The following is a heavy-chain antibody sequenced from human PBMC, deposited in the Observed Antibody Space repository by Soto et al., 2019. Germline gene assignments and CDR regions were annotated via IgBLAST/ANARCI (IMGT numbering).Heavy chain of an antibody. CDR3: ARSGGNDVYYHMDV. J-gene: IGHJ6*02. CDR1: GCSISSSTYY. V-gene: IGHV4-39*07. CDR2: VHHSGTT. D-gene: IGHD1-1*01. Sequence: ETLSLTYTVSGCSISSSTYYWGWIRQPPGKGLEWIGYVHHSGTTFYNASLQNRITMSVDMSNNQVSLNLRSVTAADTAVYFCARSGGNDVYYHMDVWGQGTTVT.